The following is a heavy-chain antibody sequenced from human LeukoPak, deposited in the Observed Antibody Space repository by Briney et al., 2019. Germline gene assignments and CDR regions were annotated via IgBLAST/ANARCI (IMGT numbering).Heavy chain of an antibody. J-gene: IGHJ4*02. Sequence: PGGSLRLSCAASGFSFSSSAMHWVRQAPGKGLEWVSYISSSSSTIYYADSVKGRFTISRDNAKNSLYLQMNSLRAEDTAVYYCARVEYSSSCGYWGQGTLVTVSS. CDR1: GFSFSSSA. V-gene: IGHV3-48*04. CDR3: ARVEYSSSCGY. D-gene: IGHD6-13*01. CDR2: ISSSSSTI.